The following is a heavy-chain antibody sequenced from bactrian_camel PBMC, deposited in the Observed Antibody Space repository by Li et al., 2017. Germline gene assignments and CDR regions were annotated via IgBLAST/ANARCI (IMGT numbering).Heavy chain of an antibody. CDR1: GFTWSDYA. V-gene: IGHV3S42*01. CDR3: AADDGDRGYNEHINY. D-gene: IGHD4*01. J-gene: IGHJ4*01. CDR2: TDGSGRTT. Sequence: VQLVESGGGLVQPGGSLRLSCAASGFTWSDYAMSWVRQAPGKGLEWISSTDGSGRTTAYADSVKGRFTISRANAKNTLYLQMNSLKLEDTAMYYCAADDGDRGYNEHINYWGQGTQVTVS.